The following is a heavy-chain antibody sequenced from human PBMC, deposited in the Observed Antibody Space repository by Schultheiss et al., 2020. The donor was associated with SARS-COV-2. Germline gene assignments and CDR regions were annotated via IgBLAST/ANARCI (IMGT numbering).Heavy chain of an antibody. CDR3: ARATDSSDLDY. D-gene: IGHD6-19*01. CDR2: IYHSGST. J-gene: IGHJ4*02. Sequence: SETLSLTCTVSGGSISSGDYYWSWIRQPPGKGLEWIGYIYHSGSTNYNPSLKSRVTISVDKSKNQFSLKLSSVTAADTAVYYCARATDSSDLDYWGQGTLVTVSS. CDR1: GGSISSGDYY. V-gene: IGHV4-30-2*01.